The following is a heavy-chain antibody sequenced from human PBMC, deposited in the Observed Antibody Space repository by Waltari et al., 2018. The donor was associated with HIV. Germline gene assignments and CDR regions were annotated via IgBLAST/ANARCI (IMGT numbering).Heavy chain of an antibody. CDR3: ARDNWNDGLDI. CDR1: VFTVSSYR. D-gene: IGHD1-1*01. Sequence: VQLVVSGGGMGQPVGYAGRCSAASVFTVSSYRMSCVRQAPGKGVEWVANIKQDGSEKYYVDSVKGRFTISRDNAKNSLYLQMNSLRAEDTAVYYCARDNWNDGLDIWGQGTMVTVSS. CDR2: IKQDGSEK. J-gene: IGHJ3*02. V-gene: IGHV3-7*01.